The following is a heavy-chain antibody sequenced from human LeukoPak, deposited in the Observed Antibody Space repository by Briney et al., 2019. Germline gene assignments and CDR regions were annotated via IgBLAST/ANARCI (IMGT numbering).Heavy chain of an antibody. J-gene: IGHJ5*02. CDR1: GGSISSYY. CDR3: ARHGTNGLSLNLFDP. CDR2: IYFSGST. D-gene: IGHD2-8*01. Sequence: SETLSLPCTVSGGSISSYYWSWIRQPPGKGLEWIGYIYFSGSTNYNPSLKSRVTISVDTSKNQFSLKLSSVTAADTAVYYCARHGTNGLSLNLFDPWGQGTLVTVSS. V-gene: IGHV4-59*08.